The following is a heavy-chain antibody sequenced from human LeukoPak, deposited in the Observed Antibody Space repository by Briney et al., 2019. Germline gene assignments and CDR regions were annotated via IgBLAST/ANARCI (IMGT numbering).Heavy chain of an antibody. V-gene: IGHV1-8*01. Sequence: ASVKVSCKASGYTFTSYVINWVRQATGQGLEWMGWMNPNSGNTGYAQKFQGRVTMTRNTSISTAYMELSSLRSEDTAVYYCARRPSGDYSLNWFDPWGQGTLVTVSS. J-gene: IGHJ5*02. CDR2: MNPNSGNT. CDR1: GYTFTSYV. D-gene: IGHD4-11*01. CDR3: ARRPSGDYSLNWFDP.